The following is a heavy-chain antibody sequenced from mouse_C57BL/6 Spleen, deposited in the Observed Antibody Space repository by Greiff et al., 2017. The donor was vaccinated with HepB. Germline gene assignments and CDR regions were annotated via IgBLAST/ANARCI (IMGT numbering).Heavy chain of an antibody. V-gene: IGHV7-3*01. Sequence: EVNVVESGGGLVQPGGSLSLSCAASGFTFTDYYMSWVRQPPGKALEWLGFIRNKANGYTTEYSASVKGRFTISRDNSQSILYLQMNALRAEDSATYYGARYESNYLNYAMDYWGQGTSVTVSS. J-gene: IGHJ4*01. CDR2: IRNKANGYTT. CDR1: GFTFTDYY. CDR3: ARYESNYLNYAMDY. D-gene: IGHD2-5*01.